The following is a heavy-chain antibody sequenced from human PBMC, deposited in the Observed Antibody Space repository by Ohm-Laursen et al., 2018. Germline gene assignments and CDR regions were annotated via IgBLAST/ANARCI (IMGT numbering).Heavy chain of an antibody. D-gene: IGHD6-6*01. V-gene: IGHV3-9*01. CDR3: VKAVTAARDGMDV. J-gene: IGHJ6*02. CDR2: ISWNSGSI. CDR1: GFNIYESA. Sequence: SLRLSCTASGFNIYESAMHWVRQAPGKGLEWVSIISWNSGSIGYADSVKGRFTTSRDYAKNSLSLQMNSLRGEDTALYFCVKAVTAARDGMDVWGQGTTVTVSS.